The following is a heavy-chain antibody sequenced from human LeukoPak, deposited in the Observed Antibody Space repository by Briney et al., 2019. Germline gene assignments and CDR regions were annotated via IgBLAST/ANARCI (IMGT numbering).Heavy chain of an antibody. CDR2: INSDGRTT. CDR1: GFTFSSNW. J-gene: IGHJ4*02. D-gene: IGHD3-22*01. Sequence: GGSLRLSCAASGFTFSSNWMHWVRQAPGKGLVWVSRINSDGRTTTYADSVKGRFTISRDNAKNTLYLQMNSLRAEDTAVYYCAMIKEGWGQGTLVTVSS. CDR3: AMIKEG. V-gene: IGHV3-74*01.